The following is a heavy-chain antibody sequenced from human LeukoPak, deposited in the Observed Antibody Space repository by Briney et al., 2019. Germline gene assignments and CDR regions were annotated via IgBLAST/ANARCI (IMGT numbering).Heavy chain of an antibody. J-gene: IGHJ4*02. CDR3: ATLDYGDYLHYY. Sequence: ASVKVSCKASGYTFTSYDINWVRQATGQGLEWMGWMNPNSGNTGYAQKFQGRVTMTRNTSISTAYMELGSLRSEDTAVYYCATLDYGDYLHYYWGQGTLVTVSS. CDR1: GYTFTSYD. D-gene: IGHD4-17*01. V-gene: IGHV1-8*01. CDR2: MNPNSGNT.